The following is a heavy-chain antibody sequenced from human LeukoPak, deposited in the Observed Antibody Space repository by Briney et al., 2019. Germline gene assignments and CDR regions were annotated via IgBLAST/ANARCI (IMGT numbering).Heavy chain of an antibody. D-gene: IGHD3-10*01. Sequence: SETLSLTCAVSGGSISSGGYSWSWIRQPPRKGVEWIGNICHSGSTYYNPSLKSRVTISVDRSKNQLSLKLSSVTAADTAVYYCARVNYYGSGSSGGLDYWGQGTLVTVSS. CDR2: ICHSGST. CDR3: ARVNYYGSGSSGGLDY. V-gene: IGHV4-30-2*01. J-gene: IGHJ4*02. CDR1: GGSISSGGYS.